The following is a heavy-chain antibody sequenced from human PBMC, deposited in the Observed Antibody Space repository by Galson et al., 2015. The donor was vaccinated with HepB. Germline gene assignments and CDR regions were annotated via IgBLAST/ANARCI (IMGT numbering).Heavy chain of an antibody. Sequence: SLRLSCAASGFTFSSYAMHWVRQAPGKGLEWVAVISYDGSNKYYADSVKGRFTISRDNSKNTLYLQMNSLRAEDTAVYYCARDQLLLWFGESDIPSYYYYGMDVWGQGTTVTVSS. J-gene: IGHJ6*02. CDR2: ISYDGSNK. CDR3: ARDQLLLWFGESDIPSYYYYGMDV. D-gene: IGHD3-10*01. V-gene: IGHV3-30-3*01. CDR1: GFTFSSYA.